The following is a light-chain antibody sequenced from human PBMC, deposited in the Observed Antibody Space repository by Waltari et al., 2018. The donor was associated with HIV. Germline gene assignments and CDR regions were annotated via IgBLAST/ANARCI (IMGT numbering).Light chain of an antibody. V-gene: IGKV1-39*01. CDR1: QTIINF. Sequence: DIQMTQSPSSMSASIGDRVTITCRSSQTIINFLNWYQVTPGKAPKLLIHAASSLQSGVPSRFSGGGSGTEFTLTINSLQAEDFATYYCQQSYHSPPTFGQWTKVEIK. CDR2: AAS. CDR3: QQSYHSPPT. J-gene: IGKJ1*01.